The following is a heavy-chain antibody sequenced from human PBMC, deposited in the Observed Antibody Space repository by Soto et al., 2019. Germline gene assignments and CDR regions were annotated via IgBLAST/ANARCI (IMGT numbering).Heavy chain of an antibody. CDR2: IGLSGRET. D-gene: IGHD1-26*01. J-gene: IGHJ4*02. V-gene: IGHV3-23*01. CDR1: GFTFANYA. Sequence: VGSLRLSCAASGFTFANYAMSWVRQAPGKGLEWVSGIGLSGRETYYADSVKGRFTMSRDNSKNTLYLQMNSLRVEDTAVYYCAATRDGPYGSFDYWGQGTLVTVSS. CDR3: AATRDGPYGSFDY.